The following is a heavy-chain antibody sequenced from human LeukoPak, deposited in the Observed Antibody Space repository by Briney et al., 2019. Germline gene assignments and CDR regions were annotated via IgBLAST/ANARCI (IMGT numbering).Heavy chain of an antibody. V-gene: IGHV3-74*01. D-gene: IGHD3-16*02. J-gene: IGHJ4*02. CDR1: GFTFSSYW. CDR2: INSDGSST. Sequence: PGGSLRLSCAASGFTFSSYWMHWVRHAPGKGLVWVSRINSDGSSTSYTDSVKGRFTISRDNAKNTLYLQMNSLRAEDTAVYYCARDHNYDYVWGSYRPLDYWGQGTLVTVSS. CDR3: ARDHNYDYVWGSYRPLDY.